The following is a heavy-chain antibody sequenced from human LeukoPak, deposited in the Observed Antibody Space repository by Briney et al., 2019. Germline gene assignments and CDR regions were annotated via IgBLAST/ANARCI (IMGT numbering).Heavy chain of an antibody. D-gene: IGHD5-24*01. CDR2: FDPEDGET. Sequence: ASVKVSCKASGGTFTSYAISWVRQAPGKGLEWMGGFDPEDGETIYAQKFQGRVTMTEGTSTDTAYMELSSLRSEDTAVYYCATVQKMATTPFDYWGQGTLVTVSS. CDR3: ATVQKMATTPFDY. J-gene: IGHJ4*02. V-gene: IGHV1-24*01. CDR1: GGTFTSYA.